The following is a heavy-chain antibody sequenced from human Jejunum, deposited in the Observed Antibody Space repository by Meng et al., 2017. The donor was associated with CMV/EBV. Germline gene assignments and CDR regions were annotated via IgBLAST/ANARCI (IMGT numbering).Heavy chain of an antibody. CDR1: GVPLNSDG. CDR3: ARDNDGSSHYSQFDY. V-gene: IGHV3-33*01. CDR2: LWYDGSRK. Sequence: GVPLNSDGIHGVRQFPGKGREWVAVLWYDGSRKYFADSVQGRFSISRDDSKNTVYLQMNSLRAEDTAVYYCARDNDGSSHYSQFDYWGQGTLVTVSS. J-gene: IGHJ4*02. D-gene: IGHD3-22*01.